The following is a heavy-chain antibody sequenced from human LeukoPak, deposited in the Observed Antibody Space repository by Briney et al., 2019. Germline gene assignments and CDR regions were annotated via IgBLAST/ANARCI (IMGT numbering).Heavy chain of an antibody. J-gene: IGHJ4*02. Sequence: PSETLSLTCTVSGGSISSSSYYWGWIRQPPGKGLEWIGSIYYSGSTYYNPSLKSRVTISVDTSKNQFSLKLSSVTAADTAVYYCARARTSYYRFGHFDYWGQGTLVTVSS. V-gene: IGHV4-39*07. D-gene: IGHD1-26*01. CDR2: IYYSGST. CDR3: ARARTSYYRFGHFDY. CDR1: GGSISSSSYY.